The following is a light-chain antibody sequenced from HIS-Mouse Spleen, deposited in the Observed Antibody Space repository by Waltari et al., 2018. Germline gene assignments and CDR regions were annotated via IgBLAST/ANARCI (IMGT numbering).Light chain of an antibody. Sequence: QSALTQPASVSGSPGQSITISCTGTSSDVGGYNYVSWYQQHPGKPPKLMIYDVSNRPSGVSNRFSGSTSGNTASLTISGLQAEDEADYYCSSYTSSSFNVVFGGGTKLTVL. J-gene: IGLJ2*01. CDR2: DVS. CDR3: SSYTSSSFNVV. CDR1: SSDVGGYNY. V-gene: IGLV2-14*03.